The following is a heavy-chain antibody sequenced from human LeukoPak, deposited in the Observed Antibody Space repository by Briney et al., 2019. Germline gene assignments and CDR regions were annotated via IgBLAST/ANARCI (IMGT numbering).Heavy chain of an antibody. CDR2: FDPEDGET. CDR1: GYTLPELS. CDR3: ATGPPSQYCSSTSCYYNYFDY. V-gene: IGHV1-24*01. D-gene: IGHD2-2*01. J-gene: IGHJ4*02. Sequence: ASVKVSCKVSGYTLPELSMHWVRQAPGKGLEGMGGFDPEDGETIYAQKFQGRVTMTEDTSTDTAYMELSSLRSEDTAVYYCATGPPSQYCSSTSCYYNYFDYWGQGTLVTVSS.